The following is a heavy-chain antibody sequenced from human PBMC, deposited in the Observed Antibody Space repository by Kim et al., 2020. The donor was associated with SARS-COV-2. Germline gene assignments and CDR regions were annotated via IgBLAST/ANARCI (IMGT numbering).Heavy chain of an antibody. CDR3: ARHGVGDEGAFDV. CDR2: IDPSDFYS. J-gene: IGHJ3*01. V-gene: IGHV5-10-1*01. Sequence: GESLKISCKASGNSFTSHWISWVRQMPGKGLEWMGMIDPSDFYSTYSRSFQGHVSISVDRSMSTAYLQWSSLKASDTAMYYCARHGVGDEGAFDVWGQGTLVIVSS. CDR1: GNSFTSHW. D-gene: IGHD3-10*01.